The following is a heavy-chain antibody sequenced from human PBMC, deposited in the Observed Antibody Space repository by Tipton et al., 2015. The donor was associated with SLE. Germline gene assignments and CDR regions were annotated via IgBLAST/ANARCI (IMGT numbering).Heavy chain of an antibody. D-gene: IGHD6-19*01. CDR3: ARCPRKQWLAYYYYYMDV. J-gene: IGHJ6*03. CDR2: INHSGST. CDR1: GGSFSGYY. Sequence: TLSLTCAVYGGSFSGYYWSWIRQPPGKGLEWIGEINHSGSTNYNPSLKSRVTISVDTSKNQFSLKLSSVTAADTAVYYCARCPRKQWLAYYYYYMDVWGKGTTVTVS. V-gene: IGHV4-34*01.